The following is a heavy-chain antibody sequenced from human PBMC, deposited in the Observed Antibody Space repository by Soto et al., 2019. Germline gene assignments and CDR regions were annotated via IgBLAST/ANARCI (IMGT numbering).Heavy chain of an antibody. V-gene: IGHV3-11*01. CDR1: GFTFSDYY. Sequence: GGSLRLSCAASGFTFSDYYMSWIRQAPGKGLEWVSYISSSGSTIYYADSVKGRFTISRDNAKNSLYLQMNSLRAEDTAVHYCARDQPQVFGVVNYFDYWGQGTLVTVSS. J-gene: IGHJ4*02. CDR3: ARDQPQVFGVVNYFDY. D-gene: IGHD3-3*01. CDR2: ISSSGSTI.